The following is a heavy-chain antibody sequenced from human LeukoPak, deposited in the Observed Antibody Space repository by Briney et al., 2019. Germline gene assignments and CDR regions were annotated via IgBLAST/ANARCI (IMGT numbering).Heavy chain of an antibody. D-gene: IGHD2-15*01. Sequence: PGGSLRLSCAASGFTFSSYAMSWVRQAPGKGLEWVSDISGSDGSTYYADSVKGRFTISRDNSKNTLCVQMNSLRAEDTAVYYCAKARGFCSGGSCYNPFDPWGQGTLVTVSS. CDR3: AKARGFCSGGSCYNPFDP. V-gene: IGHV3-23*01. CDR1: GFTFSSYA. J-gene: IGHJ5*02. CDR2: ISGSDGST.